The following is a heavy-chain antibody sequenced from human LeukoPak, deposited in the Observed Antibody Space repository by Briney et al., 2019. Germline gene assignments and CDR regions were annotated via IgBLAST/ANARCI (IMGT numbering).Heavy chain of an antibody. CDR1: GFTFSSYW. CDR3: ARDWWDSSGYYDY. J-gene: IGHJ4*02. V-gene: IGHV3-7*01. Sequence: AGGSLRLSCAASGFTFSSYWMSWVRQAPGKGLEWVANIKQDGSEKYYVDSVKGRFTISRDNAKNSLYLQTNSLRAEDTAVYYCARDWWDSSGYYDYWGQGTLVTVSS. D-gene: IGHD3-22*01. CDR2: IKQDGSEK.